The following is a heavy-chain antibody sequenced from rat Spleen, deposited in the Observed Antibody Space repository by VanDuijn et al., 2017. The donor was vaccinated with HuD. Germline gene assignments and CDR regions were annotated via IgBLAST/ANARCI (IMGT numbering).Heavy chain of an antibody. CDR2: INTSGGNT. V-gene: IGHV5S23*01. D-gene: IGHD1-6*01. Sequence: EVQLVESGGGLVQPGRSLKLSCAASGFTFSDYGMAWVLQAPTKGLEWVAYINTSGGNTYYRDSVKGRFTISRDNAKSSLYLQMNSLRSEDTATYYCTRATVYYYVMDAWGQGASVTVSS. CDR1: GFTFSDYG. CDR3: TRATVYYYVMDA. J-gene: IGHJ4*01.